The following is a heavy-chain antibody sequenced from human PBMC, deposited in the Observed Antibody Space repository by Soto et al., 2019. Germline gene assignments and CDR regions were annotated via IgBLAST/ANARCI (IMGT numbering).Heavy chain of an antibody. D-gene: IGHD2-15*01. CDR3: ARGGCSGGSCYYDITPRVDY. CDR2: IYYSGST. Sequence: SETLSLTCTVSGGSISSGDYYWSWIRQPPGKGLEWIGYIYYSGSTYYNPSLKSRVTISVDTSKNQFSLKLSSVTAADTAVYYCARGGCSGGSCYYDITPRVDYWGQGTLVTVSS. CDR1: GGSISSGDYY. V-gene: IGHV4-30-4*01. J-gene: IGHJ4*02.